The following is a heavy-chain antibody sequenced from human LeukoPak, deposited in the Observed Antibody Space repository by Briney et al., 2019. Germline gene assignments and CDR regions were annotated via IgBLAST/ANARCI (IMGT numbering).Heavy chain of an antibody. D-gene: IGHD5-18*01. Sequence: PGGSLRLSCAASGFTFSSYWMHWVRQARGKGLVWVSRISTDGFSTIYADSAKGRFTISRDNAKNTLYLQMNSLRAEDTAVYYCAKDPPIQLWLEPDYWGQGTLVTVSS. CDR2: ISTDGFST. J-gene: IGHJ4*02. CDR1: GFTFSSYW. V-gene: IGHV3-74*01. CDR3: AKDPPIQLWLEPDY.